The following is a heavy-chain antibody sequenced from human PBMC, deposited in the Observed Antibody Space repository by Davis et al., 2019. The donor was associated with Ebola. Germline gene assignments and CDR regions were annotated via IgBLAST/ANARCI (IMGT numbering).Heavy chain of an antibody. CDR2: ISYDGSNK. V-gene: IGHV3-30*03. CDR3: ARDRYSSSPDDYFDY. Sequence: GESLKISCAASGFTFSSYGMHWVRQAPGKGLEWVAVISYDGSNKYYADSVKGRFTISRDNAKNSLYLQMNSLRAEDTAVYYCARDRYSSSPDDYFDYWGQGTLVTVSS. J-gene: IGHJ4*02. CDR1: GFTFSSYG. D-gene: IGHD6-6*01.